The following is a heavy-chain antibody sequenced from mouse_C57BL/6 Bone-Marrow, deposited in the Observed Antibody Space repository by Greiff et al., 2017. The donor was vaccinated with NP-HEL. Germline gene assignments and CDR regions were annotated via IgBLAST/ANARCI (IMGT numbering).Heavy chain of an antibody. J-gene: IGHJ3*01. D-gene: IGHD3-2*02. CDR1: GFTFSDFY. V-gene: IGHV7-1*01. Sequence: EVQLVESGGGLVQSGRSLRLSCATSGFTFSDFYMEWVRQAPGKGLEWIAASRNKANDYTTEYSASVKGRFIVSRDTSQSILYLQMNALRAEDTAIYYCARAVDSSGYSFAYWGQGTLVTVSA. CDR3: ARAVDSSGYSFAY. CDR2: SRNKANDYTT.